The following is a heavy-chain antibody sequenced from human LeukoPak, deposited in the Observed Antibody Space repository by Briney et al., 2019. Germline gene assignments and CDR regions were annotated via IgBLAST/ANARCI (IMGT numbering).Heavy chain of an antibody. J-gene: IGHJ4*02. CDR2: IYYSGST. Sequence: SETLSLTCAVYGGSFSSYYWSWIRQPPGKGLEWIRYIYYSGSTNYNPSLKSRVTISVDTSKNQFSLKLSSVTAADTAVYYCARDGEGYCSSTSCYGTYWGQGTLVTVSS. CDR3: ARDGEGYCSSTSCYGTY. D-gene: IGHD2-2*01. V-gene: IGHV4-59*01. CDR1: GGSFSSYY.